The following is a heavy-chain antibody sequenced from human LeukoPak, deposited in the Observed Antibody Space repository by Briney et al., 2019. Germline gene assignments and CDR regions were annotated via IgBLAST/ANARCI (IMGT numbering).Heavy chain of an antibody. CDR1: GFKLSSYM. CDR3: ARVSSAGVFRAFDI. V-gene: IGHV3-21*01. D-gene: IGHD6-13*01. J-gene: IGHJ3*02. CDR2: ISSSSSYI. Sequence: GGSLRLSCAASGFKLSSYMLNWVRQAPGKGLEWVSFISSSSSYIYYADSVKGRFTISRDNAKNSLYLQMNSLRAEDTAVYYCARVSSAGVFRAFDIWGQGTMVTVSS.